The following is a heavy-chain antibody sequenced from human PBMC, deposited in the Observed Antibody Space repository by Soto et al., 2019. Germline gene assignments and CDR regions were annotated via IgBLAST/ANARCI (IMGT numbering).Heavy chain of an antibody. J-gene: IGHJ4*02. CDR3: ANEGNYQSQWLRFDY. CDR2: ISGSGGST. V-gene: IGHV3-23*01. Sequence: EVQLLESGGGLVQPGGSLRLSCAATGFTFSSYAMSWVRQAPGKGLEWVSAISGSGGSTYYADSVKGRFTISRDNSKNTLYLQMNSLRAEDTAVYYCANEGNYQSQWLRFDYWGQGTLVTVSS. D-gene: IGHD6-19*01. CDR1: GFTFSSYA.